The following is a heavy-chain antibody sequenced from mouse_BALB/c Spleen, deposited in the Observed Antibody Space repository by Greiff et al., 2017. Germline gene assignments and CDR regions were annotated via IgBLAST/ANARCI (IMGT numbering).Heavy chain of an antibody. CDR1: GYTFTSYY. Sequence: QVQLQQPGAELVKPGASVKLSCKASGYTFTSYYMYWVKQRPGQGLEWIGGINPSNGGTNFNEKFKSKATLTVDKSSSTAYMQLSSLTSEDSAVYYCTYYGNPYAMDYWGQGTSVTVSS. V-gene: IGHV1S81*02. CDR2: INPSNGGT. CDR3: TYYGNPYAMDY. J-gene: IGHJ4*01. D-gene: IGHD2-10*01.